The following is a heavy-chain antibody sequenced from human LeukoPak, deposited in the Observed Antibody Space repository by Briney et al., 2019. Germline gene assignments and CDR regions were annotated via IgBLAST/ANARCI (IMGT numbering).Heavy chain of an antibody. CDR1: GFTFSSYS. CDR2: IMSSSSYI. D-gene: IGHD3-10*01. Sequence: PGVSLRLSCAASGFTFSSYSMNGVRQSPGEGREGVSSIMSSSSYIYYADSVKGLFTISRDNAKNSVYMQMKSLRDEDTAVYYCARARTLRGVIWLDPWGQGTLVTVSS. CDR3: ARARTLRGVIWLDP. J-gene: IGHJ5*02. V-gene: IGHV3-21*01.